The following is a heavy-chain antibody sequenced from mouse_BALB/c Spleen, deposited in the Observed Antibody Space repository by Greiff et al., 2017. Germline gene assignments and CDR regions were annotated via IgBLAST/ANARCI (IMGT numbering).Heavy chain of an antibody. Sequence: EVQRVESGAELVRSGASVKLSCTASGFNIKDYYMHWVKQRPEQGLEWIGWIDPENGDTEYAPKFQGKATMTADTSSNTAYLQLSSLTSEDTAVYYCNAQLRRRMDYWGQGTSVTVSS. J-gene: IGHJ4*01. D-gene: IGHD2-4*01. CDR3: NAQLRRRMDY. CDR2: IDPENGDT. CDR1: GFNIKDYY. V-gene: IGHV14-4*02.